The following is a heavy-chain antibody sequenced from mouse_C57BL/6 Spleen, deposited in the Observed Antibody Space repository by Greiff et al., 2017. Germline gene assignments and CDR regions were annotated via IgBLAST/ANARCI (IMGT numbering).Heavy chain of an antibody. Sequence: DVHLVESGGGLVQPGGSMKLSCVASGFTFSNYWMNWVRQSPEKGLEWVAQIRLKSDNYATHYAESVKGRFTISRDDSKSSVYLQMNNLRAEDTGIYYCTGLRSYYFDYWGQGTTLTVSS. J-gene: IGHJ2*01. CDR3: TGLRSYYFDY. D-gene: IGHD1-1*01. V-gene: IGHV6-3*01. CDR1: GFTFSNYW. CDR2: IRLKSDNYAT.